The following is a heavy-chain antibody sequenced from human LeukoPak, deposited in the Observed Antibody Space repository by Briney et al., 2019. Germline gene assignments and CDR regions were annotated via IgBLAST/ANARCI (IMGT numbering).Heavy chain of an antibody. D-gene: IGHD1-1*01. CDR2: ISSSSSYI. CDR1: GFTFSSYS. Sequence: GGSLRLSCAASGFTFSSYSMNWDRQAPGKGLEWVSSISSSSSYIYYADSVKGRFTISRDNSKNTLYLQMNSLRAEDTAVYYCAKNNDFDYWGQGTLVTVSS. J-gene: IGHJ4*02. V-gene: IGHV3-21*04. CDR3: AKNNDFDY.